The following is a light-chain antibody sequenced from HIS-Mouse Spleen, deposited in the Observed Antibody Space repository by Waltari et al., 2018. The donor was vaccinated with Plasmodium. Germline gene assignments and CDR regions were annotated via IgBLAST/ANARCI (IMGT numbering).Light chain of an antibody. J-gene: IGKJ1*01. CDR1: QSVSSSY. Sequence: EIVLTQSPGTLSLSPGERDTLSCRASQSVSSSYLAWYQQKPGQAPRLLIDGASSRATGIPDRFSGSGSGTDFTLTISRLEPEDFAVYYCQQYGSSWTFGQGTKVEIK. CDR3: QQYGSSWT. V-gene: IGKV3-20*01. CDR2: GAS.